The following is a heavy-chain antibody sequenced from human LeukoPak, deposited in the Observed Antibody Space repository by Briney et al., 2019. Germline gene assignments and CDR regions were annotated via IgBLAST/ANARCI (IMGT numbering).Heavy chain of an antibody. J-gene: IGHJ4*02. CDR2: FDPEDGET. CDR1: GYTLTELS. Sequence: GASVKVSCKVSGYTLTELSMHWVRQAPGKGLEWMGGFDPEDGETIYAQEFQGRVTMTEDTSTDTAYMELSSLRSEDTAVYYCATNYYGSGPLDYWGQGTLVTVSS. CDR3: ATNYYGSGPLDY. V-gene: IGHV1-24*01. D-gene: IGHD3-10*01.